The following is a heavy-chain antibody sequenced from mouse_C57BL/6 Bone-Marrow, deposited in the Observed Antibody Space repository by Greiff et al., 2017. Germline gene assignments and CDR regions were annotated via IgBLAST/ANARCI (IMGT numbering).Heavy chain of an antibody. Sequence: QVQLQQPGAELVKPGASVKLSCKASGYTFTSYWIGMIHPNSGSTNYNEKFKSKATLTVDKSSSTAYMQLSSLTSEDSAVYYCARSRGWDYFDYWGQGTTLTVS. CDR1: GYTFTSYW. CDR2: IHPNSGST. V-gene: IGHV1-64*01. J-gene: IGHJ2*01. D-gene: IGHD1-1*02. CDR3: ARSRGWDYFDY.